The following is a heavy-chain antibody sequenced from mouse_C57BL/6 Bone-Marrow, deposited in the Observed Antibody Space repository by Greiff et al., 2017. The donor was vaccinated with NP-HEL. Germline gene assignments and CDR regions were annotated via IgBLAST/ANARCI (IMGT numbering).Heavy chain of an antibody. CDR1: GYTFTSYG. J-gene: IGHJ2*01. CDR2: IYPRSGNT. V-gene: IGHV1-81*01. CDR3: ARSAYYRGGY. Sequence: VKLMESGAELARPGASVKLSCKASGYTFTSYGISWVKQRTGQGLEWIGEIYPRSGNTYYNEKFKGKATLTADKSSSTAYMELRSLTSEDSAVYFCARSAYYRGGYWGQGTTLTVSS. D-gene: IGHD2-12*01.